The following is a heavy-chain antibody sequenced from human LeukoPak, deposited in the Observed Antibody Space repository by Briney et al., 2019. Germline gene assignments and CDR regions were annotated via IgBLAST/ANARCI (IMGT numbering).Heavy chain of an antibody. CDR2: ISSTSSYI. J-gene: IGHJ4*02. D-gene: IGHD3-22*01. CDR1: GFTFSSYS. V-gene: IGHV3-21*01. Sequence: PGGSLRLSCAASGFTFSSYSMNWVRQAPGKGLEWVSSISSTSSYIYYADSVKGPFTISRDNAKNSLFLQMNSLRAEDTAVYYCARELMGLTMIVVVNPIDYWGQGTLVTVSS. CDR3: ARELMGLTMIVVVNPIDY.